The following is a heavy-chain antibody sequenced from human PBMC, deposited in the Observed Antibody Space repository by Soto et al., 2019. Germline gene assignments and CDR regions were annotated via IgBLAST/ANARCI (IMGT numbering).Heavy chain of an antibody. CDR2: INHSGST. CDR1: GGSFSGYY. CDR3: AREGVYCSSTSCYGRGIEGYYYYGMDV. V-gene: IGHV4-34*01. D-gene: IGHD2-2*01. J-gene: IGHJ6*02. Sequence: SETLSLTCAVYGGSFSGYYWGWIRQPPGKGLEWIGEINHSGSTNYNPSLKSRVTISVDTSKNQFSLKLSSVTAADTAVYYCAREGVYCSSTSCYGRGIEGYYYYGMDVWGQGTTVTVSS.